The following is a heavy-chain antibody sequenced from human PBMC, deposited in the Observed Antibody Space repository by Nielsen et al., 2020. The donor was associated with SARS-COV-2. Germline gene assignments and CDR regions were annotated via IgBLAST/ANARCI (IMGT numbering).Heavy chain of an antibody. CDR1: GFTFSIYA. V-gene: IGHV3-23*01. Sequence: GGSLRLSCAASGFTFSIYAMSWVRQAPGKGLEWVSGISGSGDSTYYADSVKGRFTISRDNPKNTLYLQMNSLRAEDTAVYYCAKGRAWFGESLPKYYYYDMDVWGQGTTVTVSS. CDR2: ISGSGDST. J-gene: IGHJ6*02. CDR3: AKGRAWFGESLPKYYYYDMDV. D-gene: IGHD3-10*01.